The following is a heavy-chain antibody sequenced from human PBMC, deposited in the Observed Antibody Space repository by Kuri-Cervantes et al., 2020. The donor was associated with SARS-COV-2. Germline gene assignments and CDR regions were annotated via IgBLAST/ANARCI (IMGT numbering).Heavy chain of an antibody. CDR2: INPDGSYT. Sequence: GESLKISCAASGFTFSGHWIHWVRQAPGKGLVWVSRINPDGSYTNNADSVKGRFTLSSDNAKNMLFLQMNSLRAEDTAVYYCARIDAVAGDFDYWGQGTLVTVSS. D-gene: IGHD6-19*01. V-gene: IGHV3-74*01. CDR1: GFTFSGHW. J-gene: IGHJ4*02. CDR3: ARIDAVAGDFDY.